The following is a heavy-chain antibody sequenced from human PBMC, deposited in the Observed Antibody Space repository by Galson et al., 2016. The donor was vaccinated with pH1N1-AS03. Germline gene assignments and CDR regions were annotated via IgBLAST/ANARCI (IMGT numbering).Heavy chain of an antibody. Sequence: CAISGDSVLSDSAAWNWVRQSPSRGLEWLGRTYLRSTWYHDYAESMKSRIIINADTSKNQFSLQLNSVTPEDTAAYYCVRDIYSDPLGEWGQGTLVTVSS. D-gene: IGHD4-17*01. CDR1: GDSVLSDSAA. CDR2: TYLRSTWYH. J-gene: IGHJ4*02. CDR3: VRDIYSDPLGE. V-gene: IGHV6-1*01.